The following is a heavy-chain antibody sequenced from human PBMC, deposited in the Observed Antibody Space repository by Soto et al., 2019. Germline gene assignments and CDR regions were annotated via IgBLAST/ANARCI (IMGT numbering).Heavy chain of an antibody. V-gene: IGHV3-23*01. Sequence: GGSLRLSCAASGFTFSSYAMSWVRQAPGKGLEWVSAISGSGGSTYYADSVKGRFTISRDNSKDTLYLQMNSLRAEDTAVYYCAKDGLSSRAYYYYMDVWGKGTTVTVSS. CDR3: AKDGLSSRAYYYYMDV. J-gene: IGHJ6*03. CDR2: ISGSGGST. CDR1: GFTFSSYA. D-gene: IGHD2-2*01.